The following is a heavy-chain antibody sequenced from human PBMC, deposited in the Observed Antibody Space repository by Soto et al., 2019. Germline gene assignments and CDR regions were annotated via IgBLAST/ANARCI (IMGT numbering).Heavy chain of an antibody. V-gene: IGHV1-18*01. J-gene: IGHJ3*01. CDR2: ISVFNGNT. CDR1: GNTFTGYG. CDR3: GRDGSGGIIDS. D-gene: IGHD2-15*01. Sequence: QVQLVQSGAEVKKPGASVKVSCKTSGNTFTGYGINWVRQAPGHGLEWMGWISVFNGNTKYGQNIQDRVIMTTDTSTSTAYMELRSLRSDDTAVYFCGRDGSGGIIDSWGQGTMLIVSS.